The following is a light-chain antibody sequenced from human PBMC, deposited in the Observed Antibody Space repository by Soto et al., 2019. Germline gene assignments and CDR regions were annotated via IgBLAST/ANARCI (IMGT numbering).Light chain of an antibody. CDR3: CSYAGSSTYV. V-gene: IGLV2-23*01. J-gene: IGLJ1*01. CDR1: SSDVGRYNL. CDR2: EGA. Sequence: QSALTQPASVSGSPGQSITISCTGASSDVGRYNLVSWYQQHPGKAPKLMIYEGAKRPSGVSNRFSGSKSGNTASLTISGLQADDEADYYCCSYAGSSTYVFGSGTKLTVL.